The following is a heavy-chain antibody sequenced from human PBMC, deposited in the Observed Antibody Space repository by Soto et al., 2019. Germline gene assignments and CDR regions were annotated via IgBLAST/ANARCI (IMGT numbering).Heavy chain of an antibody. CDR2: VSPYNANT. Sequence: ASVKVSCKSSGYTFTKYGIAWVRQAPGQGLEWIGWVSPYNANTNRAQKFQGRVTITTDTSTSTAYMELRSLRSDDTAVYYCAREGPAPYYYYGMDVWGQGSTVTVSS. V-gene: IGHV1-18*01. CDR3: AREGPAPYYYYGMDV. J-gene: IGHJ6*02. CDR1: GYTFTKYG.